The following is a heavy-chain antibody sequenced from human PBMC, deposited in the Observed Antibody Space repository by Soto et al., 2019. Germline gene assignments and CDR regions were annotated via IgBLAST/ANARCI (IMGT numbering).Heavy chain of an antibody. D-gene: IGHD3-22*01. CDR3: AKEWVYDTSGWSFDY. V-gene: IGHV4-61*01. CDR2: IYYSGST. J-gene: IGHJ4*02. CDR1: GDSVSSGSYY. Sequence: PSETLSLTCTVSGDSVSSGSYYWNWIRQPPGKGLEWIGYIYYSGSTNYNPSLKSRVTISVDTSKSQFSLNLRSVTAADAAVYYCAKEWVYDTSGWSFDYWGQGTLVTVSS.